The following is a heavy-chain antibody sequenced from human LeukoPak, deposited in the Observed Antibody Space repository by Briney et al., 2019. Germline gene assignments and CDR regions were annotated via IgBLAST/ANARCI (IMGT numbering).Heavy chain of an antibody. Sequence: PSETLSLTCTVSGGSISTTNYYWGWIRQSPGKGLEWFGCVYYSGSTNYNPSLKSRVTISVDTSKNQFSLKLSSVTAADTAVYYCARGGGYSYGEIDYWGQGTLVTVSS. CDR3: ARGGGYSYGEIDY. J-gene: IGHJ4*02. CDR1: GGSISTTNYY. CDR2: VYYSGST. D-gene: IGHD5-18*01. V-gene: IGHV4-39*07.